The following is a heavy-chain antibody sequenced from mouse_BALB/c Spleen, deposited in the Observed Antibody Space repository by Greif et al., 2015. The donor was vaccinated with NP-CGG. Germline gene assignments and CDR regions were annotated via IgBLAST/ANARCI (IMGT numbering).Heavy chain of an antibody. V-gene: IGHV1S135*01. D-gene: IGHD2-10*01. CDR2: INPYNGGI. CDR1: GYSFTGYT. J-gene: IGHJ4*01. CDR3: ARDAYYGTHYYAMDY. Sequence: EVQLQQSGPELVKPGASMKISCKASGYSFTGYTMNWVKQSHGKNLEWIGLINPYNGGISYNQKFKGKATLTVDKSPSTAYMDLLSLTSEDSAVYYCARDAYYGTHYYAMDYWGQGTSVTVSS.